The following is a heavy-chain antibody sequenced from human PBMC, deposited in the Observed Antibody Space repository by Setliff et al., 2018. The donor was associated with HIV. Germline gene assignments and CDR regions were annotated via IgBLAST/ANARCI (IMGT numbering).Heavy chain of an antibody. CDR2: INHSGST. D-gene: IGHD1-26*01. CDR3: ARHGKVLLGSTSIDY. CDR1: GGSLSGYH. Sequence: SETLSLTCAVYGGSLSGYHWSWIRQSPEKGLEWIGEINHSGSTNYNPSLKSRVTISVDMSKKQFSLKLRSVTAADTAVYYCARHGKVLLGSTSIDYWGLGTLVTVSS. V-gene: IGHV4-34*01. J-gene: IGHJ4*02.